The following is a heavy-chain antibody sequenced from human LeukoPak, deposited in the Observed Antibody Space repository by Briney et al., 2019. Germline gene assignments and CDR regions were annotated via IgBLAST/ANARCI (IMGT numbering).Heavy chain of an antibody. CDR1: GFTFGSYG. J-gene: IGHJ4*02. CDR2: ISSSGSTI. CDR3: ARVQVSPIAAAATDY. Sequence: GGSLRLSCAASGFTFGSYGMHWVRQAPGKGLEWVSYISSSGSTIYYADSVKGRFTISRDNAKNSLYLQMNSLRAEDTAVYYCARVQVSPIAAAATDYWGQGTLVTVSS. D-gene: IGHD6-13*01. V-gene: IGHV3-48*04.